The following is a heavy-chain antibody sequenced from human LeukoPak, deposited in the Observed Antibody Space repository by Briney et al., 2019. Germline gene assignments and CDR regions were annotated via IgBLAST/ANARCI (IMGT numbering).Heavy chain of an antibody. CDR1: GFTFSSYA. Sequence: GGSLRLSCAASGFTFSSYAMSWVRQAPGKGLEWVSAISGSGGSTYYADSVKGRFTISRDNSKNTLYLQMNSLRAEDTAVYYCARDRVGATDYFDYWGQGTLVTVSS. CDR2: ISGSGGST. D-gene: IGHD1-26*01. V-gene: IGHV3-23*01. J-gene: IGHJ4*02. CDR3: ARDRVGATDYFDY.